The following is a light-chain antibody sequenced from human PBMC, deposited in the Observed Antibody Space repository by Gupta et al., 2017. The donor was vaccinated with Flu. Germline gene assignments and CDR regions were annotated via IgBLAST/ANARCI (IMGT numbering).Light chain of an antibody. CDR3: QQYDHWPLT. V-gene: IGKV3-15*01. J-gene: IGKJ4*01. Sequence: PATLSVSPGDRATLSCRASQSVSGSLAWYQQKPGQAPRLLIYRASTRATGIPARFSGSGSGTEFTLTISSLQSEDFTIYSCQQYDHWPLTFGGGTKVEIK. CDR2: RAS. CDR1: QSVSGS.